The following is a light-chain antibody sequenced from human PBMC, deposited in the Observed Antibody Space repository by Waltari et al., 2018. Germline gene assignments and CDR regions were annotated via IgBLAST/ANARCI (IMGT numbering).Light chain of an antibody. CDR3: AAWDDSLNAWM. Sequence: QSVRTQQPSTSGTPGPRVSISCSGRSSSVRTICVSWYQQLPGTAPTLLIYNNNRRPSGVPDRFSGSKSGTSASLAISGLQSEDEADYYCAAWDDSLNAWMFGGGTKLTVL. CDR2: NNN. J-gene: IGLJ3*02. V-gene: IGLV1-44*01. CDR1: SSSVRTIC.